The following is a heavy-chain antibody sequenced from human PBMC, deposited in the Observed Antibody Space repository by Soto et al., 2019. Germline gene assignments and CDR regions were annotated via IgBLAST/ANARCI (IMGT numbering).Heavy chain of an antibody. CDR2: IIPIFGKA. Sequence: QVQLVQSGAEVKKPGSSVKVSCKASGGTFSNYPITWVRRAPGQGLEWLGGIIPIFGKADYTQKIQGRVKITADEPTSTAYMEIRSLRSEDTAVYYCASGGEYYDENLPHYYFFGMHVWGPGTTVTASS. J-gene: IGHJ6*02. CDR3: ASGGEYYDENLPHYYFFGMHV. CDR1: GGTFSNYP. V-gene: IGHV1-69*01. D-gene: IGHD3-16*01.